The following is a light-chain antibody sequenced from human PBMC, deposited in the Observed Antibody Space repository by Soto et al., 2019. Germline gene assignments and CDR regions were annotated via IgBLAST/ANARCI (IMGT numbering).Light chain of an antibody. Sequence: EILLTQSPATLSLSPGERATLSCRASQTVRNDLVWYLQKPGQAPRLLIYSASNRATGIPARFSGSGSGTVFTLTISSLEPEDFAVYYCQQRTNWPPTFGGGTKVEFK. V-gene: IGKV3-11*01. CDR3: QQRTNWPPT. J-gene: IGKJ4*01. CDR1: QTVRND. CDR2: SAS.